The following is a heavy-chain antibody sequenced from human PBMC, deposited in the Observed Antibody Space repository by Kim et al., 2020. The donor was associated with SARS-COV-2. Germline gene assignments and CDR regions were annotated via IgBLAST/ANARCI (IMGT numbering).Heavy chain of an antibody. V-gene: IGHV4-31*02. CDR3: AREGSSPVTAAFDI. J-gene: IGHJ3*02. Sequence: PSLKSRVTISVDTSKNQFSLKLTSVTAADTAVYYCAREGSSPVTAAFDIWGQGTMVTVSS. D-gene: IGHD2-21*02.